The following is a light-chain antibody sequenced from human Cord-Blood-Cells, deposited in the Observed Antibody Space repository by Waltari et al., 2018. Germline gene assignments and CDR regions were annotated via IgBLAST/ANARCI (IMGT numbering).Light chain of an antibody. Sequence: SSELTQDPAVSVALGQTVRITCQGDSLRSYYASWYQQKPGQAPVLVIYGKNNRPSGIPDGYSGSIAGNTASLTITGAQAEDEADYYCNSRDSSGNHWVFGGGTKLTVL. J-gene: IGLJ3*02. CDR2: GKN. CDR1: SLRSYY. V-gene: IGLV3-19*01. CDR3: NSRDSSGNHWV.